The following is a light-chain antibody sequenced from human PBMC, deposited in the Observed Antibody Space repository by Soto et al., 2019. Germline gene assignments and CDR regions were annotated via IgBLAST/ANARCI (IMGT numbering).Light chain of an antibody. CDR2: DAS. CDR3: QQYGSSPRT. J-gene: IGKJ1*01. Sequence: EIVLTQSPDTLSLSPGERATLSCRASQSVSSTYLAWYQQKPGQAPRLLIYDASSRATAVPDRFSGSGSGTDFTLIISRLEPEDFAVYFCQQYGSSPRTFGQGTKVEIK. V-gene: IGKV3-20*01. CDR1: QSVSSTY.